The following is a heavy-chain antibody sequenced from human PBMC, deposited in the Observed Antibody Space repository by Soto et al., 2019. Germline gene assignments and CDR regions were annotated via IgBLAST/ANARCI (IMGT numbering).Heavy chain of an antibody. CDR1: GFTFSSYG. Sequence: QVQLVESGGGVVQPGRSLRLSCAASGFTFSSYGMHWVRQAPGKGLEWVAVIWYDGSNKYYADSVKGRFTISRDNSKNTLYLQMNILRAEDTAVYYCARSEVTTRYNYFDYWGQGTLVTVSS. D-gene: IGHD4-17*01. CDR2: IWYDGSNK. V-gene: IGHV3-33*01. CDR3: ARSEVTTRYNYFDY. J-gene: IGHJ4*02.